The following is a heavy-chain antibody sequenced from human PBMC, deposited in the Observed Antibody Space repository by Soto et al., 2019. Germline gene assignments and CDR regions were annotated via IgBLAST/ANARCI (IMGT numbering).Heavy chain of an antibody. Sequence: QVQLVQSGAEVKKPGSSVKVSCKASGGTFSSYAISWVRQAPGQGLEWMGGIIPIFGTANYAQKFQGRVTITADKSTSSAYMELSSLRSEDTAVYYCAREAVDTAMMGANDYWGQGTLVTVSS. V-gene: IGHV1-69*06. J-gene: IGHJ4*02. CDR1: GGTFSSYA. CDR2: IIPIFGTA. D-gene: IGHD5-18*01. CDR3: AREAVDTAMMGANDY.